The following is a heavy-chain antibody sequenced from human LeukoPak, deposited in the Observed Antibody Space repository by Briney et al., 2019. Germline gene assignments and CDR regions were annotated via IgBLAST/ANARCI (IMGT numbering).Heavy chain of an antibody. V-gene: IGHV3-74*01. J-gene: IGHJ4*02. CDR1: GFTFSGFW. CDR2: INKDGSTT. D-gene: IGHD1-1*01. CDR3: AREGRDTTIDY. Sequence: QSGGSLRLSCAASGFTFSGFWMHWVRKAPGKGLVWVSRINKDGSTTTYADSVKGRFTISRDNAENTPYLQMSSLRVEDTAVYYCAREGRDTTIDYWGQGTLVTVSS.